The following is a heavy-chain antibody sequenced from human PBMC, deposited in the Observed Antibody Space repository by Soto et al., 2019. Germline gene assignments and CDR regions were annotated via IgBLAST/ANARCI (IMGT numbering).Heavy chain of an antibody. J-gene: IGHJ3*02. Sequence: QVQLQESGPGLVKPSETLSLTCTVSGGSISSYYWSWIRQPPGKGLEWIGYIYYSGSTNYNPSLKSRVTIPVDTSKNQFSLKLSSVTAADTAVYYCATPGYCSSTSCDSDAFDIWGQGTMVTVSS. V-gene: IGHV4-59*08. CDR3: ATPGYCSSTSCDSDAFDI. D-gene: IGHD2-2*02. CDR1: GGSISSYY. CDR2: IYYSGST.